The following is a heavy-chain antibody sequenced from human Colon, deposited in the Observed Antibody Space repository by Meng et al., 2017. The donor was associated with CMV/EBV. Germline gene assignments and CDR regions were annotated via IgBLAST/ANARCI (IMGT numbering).Heavy chain of an antibody. Sequence: GESLKISCSASGFTFNNYAMTWVRQAPGKGLEWVSTVLGTGPTYYADYVKGRFTISRDDSRNTLFLQLNSLRDEDTAVFYCARGDSSTTWLVFDYWGLGTLVTVS. CDR2: VLGTGPT. CDR3: ARGDSSTTWLVFDY. V-gene: IGHV3-23*01. D-gene: IGHD6-13*01. J-gene: IGHJ4*02. CDR1: GFTFNNYA.